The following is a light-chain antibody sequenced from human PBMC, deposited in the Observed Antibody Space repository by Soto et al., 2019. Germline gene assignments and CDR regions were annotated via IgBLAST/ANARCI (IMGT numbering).Light chain of an antibody. J-gene: IGKJ4*01. CDR3: QQYNTYSAT. CDR1: QSISGW. Sequence: DIQMTQSPSTLSASVGDRVTLTCRASQSISGWVAWYQQKPGKAPKLLIYKTSNLERGVPSRFSGSGSGTELTLTIGSLQPDDFASYYCQQYNTYSATLGGGTKVDVK. V-gene: IGKV1-5*03. CDR2: KTS.